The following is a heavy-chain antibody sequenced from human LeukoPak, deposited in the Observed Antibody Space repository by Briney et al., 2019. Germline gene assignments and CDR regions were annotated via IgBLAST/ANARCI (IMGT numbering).Heavy chain of an antibody. CDR1: GGTFSSYA. V-gene: IGHV1-69*04. D-gene: IGHD3-3*01. Sequence: ASAKVSCKASGGTFSSYAISWVRQAPGQGLEWMGRIIPILGIANYAQKFQGRVTITADKSTSTAYMELSSLRSEDTAVYYCARDGGLDFWSPFDYWGQGTLVTVSS. CDR2: IIPILGIA. CDR3: ARDGGLDFWSPFDY. J-gene: IGHJ4*02.